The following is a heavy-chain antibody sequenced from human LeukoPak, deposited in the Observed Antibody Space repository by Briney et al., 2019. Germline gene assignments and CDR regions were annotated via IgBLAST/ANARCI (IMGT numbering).Heavy chain of an antibody. CDR3: ARAPDGYEAFDI. D-gene: IGHD3-22*01. CDR1: GFIVSSNY. V-gene: IGHV3-66*01. J-gene: IGHJ3*02. CDR2: TYSGGRT. Sequence: GSLGLSCAVSGFIVSSNYMTWVRQAPGKGLEWVSVTYSGGRTYYADSVKGRSTTSRDNSKNTLYLQMNSLRAEDTAVYYCARAPDGYEAFDIWGQGTMVTVSS.